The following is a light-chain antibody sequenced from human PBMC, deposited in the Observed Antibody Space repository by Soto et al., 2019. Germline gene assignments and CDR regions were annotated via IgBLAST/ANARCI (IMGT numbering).Light chain of an antibody. CDR2: WAS. CDR3: QQYESTPPT. J-gene: IGKJ2*01. CDR1: QSVLYSSNNKNY. Sequence: DIVMTQSPDSLAVSLGERATINCKSSQSVLYSSNNKNYLAWYQQRPGQPPKLLIYWASTRESGVPDRFSDSGSGTDFTLTTTSLKAEDVAVYYCQQYESTPPTFGQGTKLEIK. V-gene: IGKV4-1*01.